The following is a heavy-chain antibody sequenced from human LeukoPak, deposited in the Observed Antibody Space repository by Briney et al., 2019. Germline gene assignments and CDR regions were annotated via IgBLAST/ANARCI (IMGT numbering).Heavy chain of an antibody. CDR1: GFTFSSYS. Sequence: PGGSLRLSCAASGFTFSSYSMNWVRQAPGKGLEWVSSISSSSSYIYYADSVKGRFTISRDNAKNTLYLQMSSLRAEDTAVYYCVKEAPSIAAAAYYFDYWGQGTLVTVSS. CDR2: ISSSSSYI. J-gene: IGHJ4*02. CDR3: VKEAPSIAAAAYYFDY. V-gene: IGHV3-21*01. D-gene: IGHD6-13*01.